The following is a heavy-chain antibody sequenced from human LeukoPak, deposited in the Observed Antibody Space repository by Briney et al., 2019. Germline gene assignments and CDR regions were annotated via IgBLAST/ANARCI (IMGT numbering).Heavy chain of an antibody. Sequence: PGGSLRLSCAASGFTFSSYAMSWVRQAPGKGLEWVSAISGSGGSTYYADSVKGRFTISRDNSKNTLYLQMNSLRAEDTAVYYCAKVSLITIFGVVTDNDAFDIWGQGTMVTVSS. V-gene: IGHV3-23*01. CDR2: ISGSGGST. J-gene: IGHJ3*02. D-gene: IGHD3-3*01. CDR1: GFTFSSYA. CDR3: AKVSLITIFGVVTDNDAFDI.